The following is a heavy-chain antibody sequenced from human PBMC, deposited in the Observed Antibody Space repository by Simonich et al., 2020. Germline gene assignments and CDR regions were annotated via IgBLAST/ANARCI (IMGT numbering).Heavy chain of an antibody. CDR1: GYTFTGYC. J-gene: IGHJ6*02. CDR2: SNPNSGGT. V-gene: IGHV1-2*06. Sequence: GAEGKKPGASVKVSCKASGYTFTGYCMDWGGQAHGQGLEWMGRSNPNSGGTNCAQKFEGRVTMTRATAISTAYMALSRLRSDDTAVYYCARVPGIYYYYGMDVWGQGTTVTVSS. CDR3: ARVPGIYYYYGMDV. D-gene: IGHD3-10*01.